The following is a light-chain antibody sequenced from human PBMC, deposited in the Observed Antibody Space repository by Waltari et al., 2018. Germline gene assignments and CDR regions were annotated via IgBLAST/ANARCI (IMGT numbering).Light chain of an antibody. CDR3: SSYAGSNNFVV. Sequence: QSALTQPPSASGSPGQSVTISCTGTSSDVGGYNYVSWYQQHPGKAPKLRVYEVSKRPSGVPGRFSGSKSGNTASLTVAGLQAEDEAEYCCSSYAGSNNFVVFGGGTKLTVL. CDR2: EVS. J-gene: IGLJ2*01. V-gene: IGLV2-8*01. CDR1: SSDVGGYNY.